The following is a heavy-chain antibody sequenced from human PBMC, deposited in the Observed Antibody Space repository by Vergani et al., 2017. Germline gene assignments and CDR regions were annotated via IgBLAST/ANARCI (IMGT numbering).Heavy chain of an antibody. D-gene: IGHD1-1*01. CDR1: GGTFSSYA. V-gene: IGHV1-69*17. J-gene: IGHJ6*02. CDR3: ARSWELERGMGEDYYYCSGMDV. CDR2: IIPIFGIA. Sequence: QVQLVQSGAEVKKPGSSVKVSCKASGGTFSSYAISWVRQAPGQGLEWMGGIIPIFGIANYAQKFQGRVTITADKSTSTAYMERSRLRSEDTAVYYCARSWELERGMGEDYYYCSGMDVWGQGTTVTVSS.